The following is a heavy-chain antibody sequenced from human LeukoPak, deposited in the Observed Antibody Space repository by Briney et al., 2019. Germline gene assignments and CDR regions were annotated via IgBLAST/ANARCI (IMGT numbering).Heavy chain of an antibody. CDR2: ISYDGSDK. J-gene: IGHJ4*02. Sequence: GRSLRLSCAASGFTFSNYAMHWVRQGPGKGLDWVALISYDGSDKYYANSVKGRITISRDNSYNTLYLQMNSLRAEDTALYYCARYAWSLGPAPGTPLYDYWGQGTLVTVSS. CDR3: ARYAWSLGPAPGTPLYDY. D-gene: IGHD3-10*01. V-gene: IGHV3-30-3*01. CDR1: GFTFSNYA.